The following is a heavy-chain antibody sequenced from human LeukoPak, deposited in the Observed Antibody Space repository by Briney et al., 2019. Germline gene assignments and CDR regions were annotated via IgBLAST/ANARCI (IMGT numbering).Heavy chain of an antibody. D-gene: IGHD2-21*02. CDR1: GFTFSSYA. Sequence: PGGSLRLSCAASGFTFSSYAMHWVRQAPGKGLEWVAVISYDGSNKYYADSVKGRFTISRDNSKNTLYLQMNSLRAEDTAVYYCASAYCGGDRYYYGMDVWGKGTTVTVSS. J-gene: IGHJ6*04. CDR3: ASAYCGGDRYYYGMDV. V-gene: IGHV3-30*04. CDR2: ISYDGSNK.